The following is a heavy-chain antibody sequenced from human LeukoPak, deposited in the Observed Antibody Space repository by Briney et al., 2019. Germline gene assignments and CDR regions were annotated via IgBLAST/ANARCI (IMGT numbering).Heavy chain of an antibody. Sequence: PGGSLRFSGAASGFTFSSYSMTWVRQAPGKGLEWVSVIYSGGSTYYADSVKGRFTISRDNSKNTLYLQMNSLRAEDTAVYYCARERGGRVLNYWGQGTLVTVSS. D-gene: IGHD3-16*01. J-gene: IGHJ4*02. CDR3: ARERGGRVLNY. CDR1: GFTFSSYS. CDR2: IYSGGST. V-gene: IGHV3-66*01.